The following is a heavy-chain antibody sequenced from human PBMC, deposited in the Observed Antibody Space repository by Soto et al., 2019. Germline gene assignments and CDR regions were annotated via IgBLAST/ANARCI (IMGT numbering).Heavy chain of an antibody. CDR2: ISYDGITR. CDR1: GFTFSNSV. J-gene: IGHJ3*02. Sequence: GGSLRLSCAASGFTFSNSVIHWVRQAPGKGLEWVGIISYDGITRFYAESVQGRFTISRDNSRNTLYLQMNSLRAEDTALYYCARETVVVPGRNAFNIWGQGTMVTVSS. CDR3: ARETVVVPGRNAFNI. D-gene: IGHD2-2*01. V-gene: IGHV3-30*03.